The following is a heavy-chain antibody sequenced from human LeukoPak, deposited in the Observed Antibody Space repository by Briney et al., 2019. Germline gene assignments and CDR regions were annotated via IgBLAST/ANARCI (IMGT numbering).Heavy chain of an antibody. CDR2: IYHSGST. CDR1: GGSISSSNW. D-gene: IGHD1-1*01. V-gene: IGHV4-4*02. Sequence: SETLSLTCAVSGGSISSSNWWSWVRQPPGKGLEWIGEIYHSGSTNYNPSLESRVTISVDKSKNQFSLKLSSVTAADTAVYYCARTTGLDAFDIWGQGTMVTVSS. J-gene: IGHJ3*02. CDR3: ARTTGLDAFDI.